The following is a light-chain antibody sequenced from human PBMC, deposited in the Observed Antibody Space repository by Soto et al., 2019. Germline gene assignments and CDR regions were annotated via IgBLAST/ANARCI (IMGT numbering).Light chain of an antibody. CDR1: QDIRND. CDR3: LQDDSFPLT. V-gene: IGKV1-6*01. CDR2: AAS. J-gene: IGKJ4*01. Sequence: AIQMTQSPSSLSASVGDRVTISCRASQDIRNDLGWYQQKPGKAPKLLIFAASSLQSGVPSRFSGSGSGTDFTLTISSLQTEDFATYSCLQDDSFPLTFGGGTKV.